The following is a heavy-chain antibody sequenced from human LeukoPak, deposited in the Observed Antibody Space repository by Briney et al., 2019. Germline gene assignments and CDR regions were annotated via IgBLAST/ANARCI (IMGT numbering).Heavy chain of an antibody. Sequence: EASETLPLTCTVSGDSIRSYYWSWIRQTPGKGLEWIGYIYYSGSTNYNPSLKSRVTMSVDTSKNQFSLKLNSVTAADTAVYYCARHEDIVDSFDYWGQGTLVTVSS. CDR3: ARHEDIVDSFDY. D-gene: IGHD5-12*01. V-gene: IGHV4-59*01. CDR1: GDSIRSYY. J-gene: IGHJ4*02. CDR2: IYYSGST.